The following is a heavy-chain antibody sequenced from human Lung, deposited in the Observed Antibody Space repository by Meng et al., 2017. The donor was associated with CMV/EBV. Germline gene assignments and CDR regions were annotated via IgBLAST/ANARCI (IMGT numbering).Heavy chain of an antibody. D-gene: IGHD1-26*01. Sequence: CKASGGSFSSYTFSWVRQAPGRGLEWMGEIIPMFGTVNSAQKFQGRVTITADESTTTAYMDLSSLRSDDTALYFCARGSAVGAMGCDYWGQGTLVTVSS. CDR2: IIPMFGTV. J-gene: IGHJ4*02. V-gene: IGHV1-69*01. CDR1: GGSFSSYT. CDR3: ARGSAVGAMGCDY.